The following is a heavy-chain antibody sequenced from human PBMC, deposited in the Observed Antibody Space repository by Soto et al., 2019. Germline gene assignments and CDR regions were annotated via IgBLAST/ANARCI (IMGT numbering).Heavy chain of an antibody. CDR2: ISSSSSTI. J-gene: IGHJ5*02. CDR1: GFTFSSYS. V-gene: IGHV3-48*04. D-gene: IGHD6-6*01. Sequence: EVQLVESGGGLVQPGGSLRLSCAASGFTFSSYSMNWVRQAPGKGLELVSYISSSSSTIYYADTVKGRFTITRDNAKNSLYLQMISLRAEYTAVYYCALDGSINRLDHWGQGTLVTVSS. CDR3: ALDGSINRLDH.